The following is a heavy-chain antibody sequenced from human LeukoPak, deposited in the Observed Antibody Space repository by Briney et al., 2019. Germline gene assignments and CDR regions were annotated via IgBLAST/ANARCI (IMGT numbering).Heavy chain of an antibody. CDR1: GASMKNSF. D-gene: IGHD3-22*01. CDR3: ARNRFYLTGAYYFDP. CDR2: ISDSGNT. Sequence: SSETLSLTCSVSGASMKNSFWSWIRQPPGKGLDWIGYISDSGNTNYNPSLKSRVTFSIDTSKGQFYLNLRSVTAADTALYFCARNRFYLTGAYYFDPWGRGTQVNVSS. J-gene: IGHJ5*02. V-gene: IGHV4-59*01.